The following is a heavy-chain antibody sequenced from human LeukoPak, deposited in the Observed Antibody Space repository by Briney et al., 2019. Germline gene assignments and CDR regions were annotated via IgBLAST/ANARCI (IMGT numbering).Heavy chain of an antibody. Sequence: GGSLRLSCAASGFTFSSHGMHWVRQAPGKGLEWVAFIRYDGSNKYYADSVKGRFTISRDNSKNTLYLQMNSLRAEDTAVYYCAKDTWDEPNFFDYWGQGTLVTVSS. CDR2: IRYDGSNK. V-gene: IGHV3-30*02. J-gene: IGHJ4*02. CDR3: AKDTWDEPNFFDY. CDR1: GFTFSSHG. D-gene: IGHD1-26*01.